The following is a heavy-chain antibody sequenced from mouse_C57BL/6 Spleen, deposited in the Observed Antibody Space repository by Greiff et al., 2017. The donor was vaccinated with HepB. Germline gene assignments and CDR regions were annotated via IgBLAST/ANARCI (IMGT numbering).Heavy chain of an antibody. D-gene: IGHD3-2*02. CDR2: IHPNSGST. V-gene: IGHV1-64*01. CDR3: ASGSAGYRPY. J-gene: IGHJ3*01. Sequence: QVQLQQPGAELVKPGASVKLSCKASGYTFTSYWMQWVKQRPGQGLEWIGMIHPNSGSTNYNEKFKSKATLTVDKSTSTAYMQLSSLTSEDSAVYYCASGSAGYRPYWGQGTLVTVSA. CDR1: GYTFTSYW.